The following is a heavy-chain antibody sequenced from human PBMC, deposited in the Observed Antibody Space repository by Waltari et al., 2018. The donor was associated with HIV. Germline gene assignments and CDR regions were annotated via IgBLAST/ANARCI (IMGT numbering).Heavy chain of an antibody. CDR2: INTDTGNP. V-gene: IGHV7-4-1*02. Sequence: QVQLVQSGSELKKPGASVRVSCKASGYSITSHAINLVRQAPGQGLEWMGWINTDTGNPTYAPGFTGRFVFSVDSTVRTAYLQISSLMVDDTAVYYCARTLVSSGLVRFDPWGQGTLVTVSS. CDR1: GYSITSHA. J-gene: IGHJ5*02. CDR3: ARTLVSSGLVRFDP. D-gene: IGHD6-6*01.